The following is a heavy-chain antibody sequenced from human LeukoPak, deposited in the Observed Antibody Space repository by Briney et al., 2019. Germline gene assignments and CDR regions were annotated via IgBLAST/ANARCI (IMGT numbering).Heavy chain of an antibody. V-gene: IGHV4-34*01. J-gene: IGHJ4*02. CDR1: GGSFSGYY. CDR2: INHSGST. CDR3: ARGRDRTMVRGVILSDY. D-gene: IGHD3-10*01. Sequence: SETLSLTCAVYGGSFSGYYWSWIRQPPGKGLEWIGEINHSGSTSYNPSLKSRVTISVDTSKNQFSLKLSSVTAADTAVYYCARGRDRTMVRGVILSDYWGQGTLVTVSS.